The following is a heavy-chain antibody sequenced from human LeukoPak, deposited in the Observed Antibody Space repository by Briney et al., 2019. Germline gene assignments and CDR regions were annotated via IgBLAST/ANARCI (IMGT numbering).Heavy chain of an antibody. Sequence: ASVKVSCKASGYTFTSYAMHWVRQAPGQRLEWMGWINAGNGNTKYSQEFQGRVTITRDTSASTAYMELSSPRLEDMAVYYRARDRAPKTVTSEVDAFDIWGQGILVTVSS. V-gene: IGHV1-3*03. CDR3: ARDRAPKTVTSEVDAFDI. CDR1: GYTFTSYA. D-gene: IGHD4-17*01. J-gene: IGHJ3*02. CDR2: INAGNGNT.